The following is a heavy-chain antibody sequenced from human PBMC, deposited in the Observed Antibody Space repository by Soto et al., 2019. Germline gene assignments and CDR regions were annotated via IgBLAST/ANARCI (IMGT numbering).Heavy chain of an antibody. Sequence: ASVKVSCKVSGYTLTELSMHWVRQAPGKGLEWMGGFDPEDGETIYAQKFQGRVTMTEDTSTDTAYMELSSLRSEDTAGYYWATDWGGRSGWYVLASPQNYGMDVWGQGTTVTVSS. CDR2: FDPEDGET. D-gene: IGHD6-19*01. J-gene: IGHJ6*02. CDR1: GYTLTELS. V-gene: IGHV1-24*01. CDR3: ATDWGGRSGWYVLASPQNYGMDV.